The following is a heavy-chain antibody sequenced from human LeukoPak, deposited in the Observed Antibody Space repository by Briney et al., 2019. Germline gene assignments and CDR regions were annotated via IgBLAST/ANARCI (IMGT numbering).Heavy chain of an antibody. J-gene: IGHJ4*02. Sequence: GGSLRLSCAASGFTFSTYWMTWVRQAPGKGLEWVANIKQDGSEKYFVDSVKGRFTISRDNAKNSLYLQMNSLRVEDTAVYFCARVSGSLSALDYWGQGTLVTVSS. CDR3: ARVSGSLSALDY. D-gene: IGHD3-10*01. CDR2: IKQDGSEK. V-gene: IGHV3-7*01. CDR1: GFTFSTYW.